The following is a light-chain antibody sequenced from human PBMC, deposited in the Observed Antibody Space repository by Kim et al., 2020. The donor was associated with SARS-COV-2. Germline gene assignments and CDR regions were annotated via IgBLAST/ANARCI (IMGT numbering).Light chain of an antibody. Sequence: GPAVTSSCTGTSIGVGGYTYFSWYQQHPGKAPKLLIYGVTERPSGVPARFSGSKSGNTASLTISGLQAEDEADFYCCSYAGTSSLLFGGGTKVTVL. CDR3: CSYAGTSSLL. J-gene: IGLJ3*02. CDR1: SIGVGGYTY. CDR2: GVT. V-gene: IGLV2-11*01.